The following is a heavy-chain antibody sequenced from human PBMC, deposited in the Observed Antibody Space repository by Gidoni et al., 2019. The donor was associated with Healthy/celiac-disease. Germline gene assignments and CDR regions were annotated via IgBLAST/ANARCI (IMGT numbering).Heavy chain of an antibody. CDR3: AKGPMYQLLNPGFDY. V-gene: IGHV3-23*01. CDR1: GFTFSSYA. J-gene: IGHJ4*02. D-gene: IGHD2-2*01. CDR2: ISGSGGST. Sequence: EVQLLESGGGLVQPGGSLRLSWAASGFTFSSYAMSWVRQAPGKGLEWVSAISGSGGSTYYADSVKGRFTISRDNSKNTLYLQMNSLRAEDTAVYYCAKGPMYQLLNPGFDYWGQGTLVTVSS.